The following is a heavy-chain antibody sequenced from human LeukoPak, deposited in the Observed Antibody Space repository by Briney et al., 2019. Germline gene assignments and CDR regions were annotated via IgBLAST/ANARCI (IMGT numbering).Heavy chain of an antibody. V-gene: IGHV4-4*07. CDR3: ARDSPYYYDGSGYYYDWFDP. CDR1: GGSISSYY. CDR2: IYNSGST. D-gene: IGHD3-22*01. J-gene: IGHJ5*02. Sequence: PSETLSLTCTVSGGSISSYYWGWIRQPAGKGLEWIGRIYNSGSTNYNPSLMSRVTMSVDTSNNQFSLKLSSVTAADTAVYYCARDSPYYYDGSGYYYDWFDPWGQGTLVTVSS.